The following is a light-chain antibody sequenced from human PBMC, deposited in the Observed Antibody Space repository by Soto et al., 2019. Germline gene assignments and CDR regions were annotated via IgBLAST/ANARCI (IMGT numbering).Light chain of an antibody. Sequence: DIQMTLSPHSLSTSVGDRVTITCGASQSISSYLNWYQQKPGKAPKLLIYAASSLQSGVPSRFSGSGSGTDFTLTISSLQPEDFATYYCQQSYSTPITFGQGTRLEIK. CDR3: QQSYSTPIT. V-gene: IGKV1-39*01. CDR1: QSISSY. CDR2: AAS. J-gene: IGKJ5*01.